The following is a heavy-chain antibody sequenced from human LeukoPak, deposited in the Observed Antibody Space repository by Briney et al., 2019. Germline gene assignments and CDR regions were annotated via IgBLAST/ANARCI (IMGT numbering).Heavy chain of an antibody. D-gene: IGHD1-26*01. CDR3: ARGVVGATRRIDY. CDR2: ISSSSSTI. J-gene: IGHJ4*02. V-gene: IGHV3-48*01. Sequence: AGGSLRLSCAASGFTFSSYSMNWVRQAPGKGLEWVSYISSSSSTIYYADSVKGRFTISRDNAKNSLYLQMNSLRAEDTAVYYCARGVVGATRRIDYWGQGTLVTVSS. CDR1: GFTFSSYS.